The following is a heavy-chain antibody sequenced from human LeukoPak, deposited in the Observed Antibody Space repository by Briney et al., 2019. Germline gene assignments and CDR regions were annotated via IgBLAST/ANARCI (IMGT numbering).Heavy chain of an antibody. CDR2: IIPIFGTA. J-gene: IGHJ6*03. V-gene: IGHV1-69*13. D-gene: IGHD2-2*01. CDR3: ARAGRGIVVVPAATEKYYYYYMDV. CDR1: GGTFSSYA. Sequence: VASVKVSCKASGGTFSSYAISWVRQAPGQGLEWMGGIIPIFGTANYAQNFQGRVTITADESTSTAYMELSSLISEDTAVYYCARAGRGIVVVPAATEKYYYYYMDVWGKGTTVTVSS.